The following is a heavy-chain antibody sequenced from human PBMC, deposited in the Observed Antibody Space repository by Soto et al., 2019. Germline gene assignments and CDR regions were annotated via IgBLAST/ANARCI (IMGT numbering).Heavy chain of an antibody. CDR1: GFTFSTYS. J-gene: IGHJ6*02. CDR2: ISSSSNTI. CDR3: ARMDSNSFRFANYYYGMAV. D-gene: IGHD6-6*01. Sequence: GGSLRLSCAASGFTFSTYSMNWVRQGPGKGLGWVSYISSSSNTIYYADSVKGRFSISRDNAKSSLYLQMNSLRDEDTAVYYCARMDSNSFRFANYYYGMAVWGQGTTVTVSS. V-gene: IGHV3-48*02.